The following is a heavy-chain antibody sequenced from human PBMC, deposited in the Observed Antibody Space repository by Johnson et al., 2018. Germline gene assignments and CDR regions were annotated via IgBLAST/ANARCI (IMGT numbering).Heavy chain of an antibody. J-gene: IGHJ3*02. Sequence: QVQLVESGGGLVKPGGSLRLSCAASGFTFSDYYMSWIRQAPGQGLEWVSYISSSGSTIYYADSMKGRFIISRDNSKNTLYLQMASLRAEDMAVYYCARTRYCSGGRCAFDIWGQGTMVTVSS. D-gene: IGHD2-15*01. V-gene: IGHV3-11*01. CDR3: ARTRYCSGGRCAFDI. CDR2: ISSSGSTI. CDR1: GFTFSDYY.